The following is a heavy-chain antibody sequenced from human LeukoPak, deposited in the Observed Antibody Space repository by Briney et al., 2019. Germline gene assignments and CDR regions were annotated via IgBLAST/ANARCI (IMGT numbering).Heavy chain of an antibody. V-gene: IGHV1-18*01. CDR3: AMLDGYNSGWSDAFDI. CDR2: ISAYNGNT. D-gene: IGHD6-19*01. J-gene: IGHJ3*02. Sequence: ASVKVSCKASGYTFTSYGISWVRQAPGQGLEWMGWISAYNGNTNYAQKLQGRVTMTTDTSTSTAYMELRSLRSDDTAVYYCAMLDGYNSGWSDAFDIWGQGTMVTVSS. CDR1: GYTFTSYG.